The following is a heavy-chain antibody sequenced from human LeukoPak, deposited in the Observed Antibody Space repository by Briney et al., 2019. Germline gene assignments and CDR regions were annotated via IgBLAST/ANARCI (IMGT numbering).Heavy chain of an antibody. J-gene: IGHJ4*02. CDR2: INPNTGDT. CDR1: GYTFTGYY. CDR3: ARAKSDYYDSRVRAHFDN. Sequence: GASVKVSCKASGYTFTGYYMHWVRQAPGQGLEWMGRINPNTGDTDYAQEFQGRVAMTRDTSITTAYMDLSSLRLGDTAIYYCARAKSDYYDSRVRAHFDNWGQGTLVTVSS. D-gene: IGHD3-22*01. V-gene: IGHV1-2*06.